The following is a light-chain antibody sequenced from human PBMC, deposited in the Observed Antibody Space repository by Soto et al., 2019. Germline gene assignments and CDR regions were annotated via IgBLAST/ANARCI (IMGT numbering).Light chain of an antibody. CDR2: GNS. CDR1: SSNIGAGYD. V-gene: IGLV1-40*01. CDR3: QSYDSSLSGWV. J-gene: IGLJ3*02. Sequence: QSVLTQPPSVSGAPGQRVTISCTGSSSNIGAGYDVHWYQQLPGTAPKLLIYGNSNRPSGVPDRFSGSKSGTSASLAITGLQAEDEEDYDCQSYDSSLSGWVFGGGTKLTVL.